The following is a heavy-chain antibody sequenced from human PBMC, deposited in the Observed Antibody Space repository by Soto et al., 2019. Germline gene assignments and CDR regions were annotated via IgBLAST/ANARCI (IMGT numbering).Heavy chain of an antibody. J-gene: IGHJ6*02. CDR2: MNPNSGNT. CDR1: GYTFTSYD. CDR3: ARDDYYGSATLGDYYYGMDV. V-gene: IGHV1-8*01. D-gene: IGHD3-10*01. Sequence: ASVKVSCKASGYTFTSYDINWVRQATGQGLEWMGWMNPNSGNTGYAQKFQGRVTMTRNTSISTAYMELSSLRSEDTAVYYCARDDYYGSATLGDYYYGMDVGAQGTRVTFS.